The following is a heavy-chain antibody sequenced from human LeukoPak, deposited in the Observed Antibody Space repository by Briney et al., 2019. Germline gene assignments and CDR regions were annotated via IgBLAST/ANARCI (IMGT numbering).Heavy chain of an antibody. CDR2: INHSGST. CDR1: GGSFSGYY. J-gene: IGHJ6*02. V-gene: IGHV4-34*01. Sequence: PSETLSLTCAVYGGSFSGYYWSWIRQPPGKGLEWIGEINHSGSTNYNPSLKSRVTISVDTSKNQFSLKLNSVTAADTAVYYCARGPVPRLGELSPLYYDMDVWGQGTTVTGSS. CDR3: ARGPVPRLGELSPLYYDMDV. D-gene: IGHD3-16*02.